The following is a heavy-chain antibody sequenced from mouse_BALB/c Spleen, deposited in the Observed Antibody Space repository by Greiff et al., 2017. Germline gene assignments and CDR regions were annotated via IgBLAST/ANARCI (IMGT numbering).Heavy chain of an antibody. V-gene: IGHV5-17*02. Sequence: EVMLVESGGGLVQPGGSRKLSCAASGFTFSSFGMHWVRQAPEKGLEWVAYISSGSSTIYYADTVKGRFTISRDNPKNTLFLQMNSLRSEDTAMYDCARSGNWRTFAYWGQGTLVTVSA. CDR2: ISSGSSTI. D-gene: IGHD4-1*01. J-gene: IGHJ3*01. CDR1: GFTFSSFG. CDR3: ARSGNWRTFAY.